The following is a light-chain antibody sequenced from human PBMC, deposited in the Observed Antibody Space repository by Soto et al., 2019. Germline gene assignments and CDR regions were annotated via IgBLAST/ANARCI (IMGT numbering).Light chain of an antibody. CDR2: ANV. V-gene: IGLV1-40*01. J-gene: IGLJ3*02. CDR1: SSNIGAGYD. CDR3: QSYDSSLSGSMV. Sequence: QSVLTQPPSVSGVPGQRVTISCAGSSSNIGAGYDVHWYQRLPGTAPKLLIFANVNRPSGVPDRFSGSKSATSASLALTGLQAEDEADYYCQSYDSSLSGSMVFGGGTKVTVL.